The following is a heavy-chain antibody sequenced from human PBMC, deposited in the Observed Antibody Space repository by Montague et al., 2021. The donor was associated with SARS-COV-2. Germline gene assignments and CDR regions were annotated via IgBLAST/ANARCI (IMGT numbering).Heavy chain of an antibody. CDR3: ARNRLSVFDF. V-gene: IGHV2-70*01. J-gene: IGHJ4*02. Sequence: PALGTPTQTLTLTCSFSGFSLTTPGVSVGWIRQPPGRALEWLALXYWXPDQYYSRSLGTRLTISPGTSKSQVVLTLTNVDTVDTATYYCARNRLSVFDFWGQGTLVTVSS. CDR2: XYWXPDQ. D-gene: IGHD2/OR15-2a*01. CDR1: GFSLTTPGVS.